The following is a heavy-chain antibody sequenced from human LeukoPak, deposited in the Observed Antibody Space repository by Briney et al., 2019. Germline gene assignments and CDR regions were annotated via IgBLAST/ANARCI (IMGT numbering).Heavy chain of an antibody. CDR1: GGSTSSGGYY. Sequence: PSQTLSLTCTVSGGSTSSGGYYWSWIRQPPGKGPEWIGYIYHDGSTYYNPSLKSRVTISVDGSKNQFSLKLSSVTAADTAVYYCASLPWRRYYMDVWGKGTTVTVSS. CDR3: ASLPWRRYYMDV. CDR2: IYHDGST. J-gene: IGHJ6*03. V-gene: IGHV4-30-2*02.